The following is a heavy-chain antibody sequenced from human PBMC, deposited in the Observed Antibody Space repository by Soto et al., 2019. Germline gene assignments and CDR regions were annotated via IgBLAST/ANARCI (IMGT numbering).Heavy chain of an antibody. CDR3: ASNGRWRGDY. V-gene: IGHV3-7*01. Sequence: EVQLVESGGGLVQPGGSLRLSCAASGFTFSSYWRSWVRQAPGKGLEWVANIKQDGSEKYYVDSVKGRFTISRDNAKNSLYLQMNSLRAEDTAVYYCASNGRWRGDYWGQGTLVTVSS. J-gene: IGHJ4*02. CDR1: GFTFSSYW. D-gene: IGHD1-26*01. CDR2: IKQDGSEK.